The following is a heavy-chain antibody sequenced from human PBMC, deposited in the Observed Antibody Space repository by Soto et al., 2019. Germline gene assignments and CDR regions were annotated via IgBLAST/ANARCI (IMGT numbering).Heavy chain of an antibody. V-gene: IGHV1-69*02. CDR2: INPILSMS. CDR1: GDTFTFYS. D-gene: IGHD3-10*01. Sequence: QVQLVQSGAEVKKSGSSVRVSCKASGDTFTFYSINWVRQAPGLGLEWMGRINPILSMSNYAQRFQGRVTMTADKSTSTAYMELSSLRSEDTAMYYCATSYGSGYRAFDYWGQGALLTVSS. J-gene: IGHJ4*02. CDR3: ATSYGSGYRAFDY.